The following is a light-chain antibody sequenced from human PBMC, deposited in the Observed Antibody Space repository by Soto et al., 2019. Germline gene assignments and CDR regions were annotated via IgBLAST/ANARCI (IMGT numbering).Light chain of an antibody. V-gene: IGLV2-18*01. Sequence: QSALTQPPSVPGSPGQSVTISCTGTSSDVGSYNRVSWYQQSAGTAPRLMIYEVSNRPSGVSDRFSGSKSGNTASLTISGLQAEDEADYYCSLYTSRSTFVFGTGTKLTVL. CDR1: SSDVGSYNR. CDR3: SLYTSRSTFV. CDR2: EVS. J-gene: IGLJ1*01.